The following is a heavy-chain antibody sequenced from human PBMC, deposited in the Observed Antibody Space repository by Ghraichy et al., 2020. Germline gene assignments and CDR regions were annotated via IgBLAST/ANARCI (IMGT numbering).Heavy chain of an antibody. CDR1: GGSISSYY. CDR2: IYYSGST. Sequence: GSLRLSCTVSGGSISSYYWSWIRQPPGKGLEWIGYIYYSGSTNYNPSLKSRVTISVDTSKNQFSLKLSSVTAADTAVYYCASGRADLWFGELSYPPDYWGQGTLVTVSS. D-gene: IGHD3-10*01. V-gene: IGHV4-59*01. J-gene: IGHJ4*02. CDR3: ASGRADLWFGELSYPPDY.